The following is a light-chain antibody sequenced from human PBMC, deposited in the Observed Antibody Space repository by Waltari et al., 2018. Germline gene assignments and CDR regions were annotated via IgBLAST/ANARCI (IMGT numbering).Light chain of an antibody. J-gene: IGKJ1*01. CDR1: PGVLYSSNNKNY. CDR2: WAS. V-gene: IGKV4-1*01. CDR3: QQYYSTPPRT. Sequence: DIVMTLFPDSLAVPLGERAPITCKSSPGVLYSSNNKNYLAWYQQKPGQPPKLPIYWASTRESGVPDRFSGSGSGTDFTLTISSLQAEDVAVYYCQQYYSTPPRTFGQGTKVEIK.